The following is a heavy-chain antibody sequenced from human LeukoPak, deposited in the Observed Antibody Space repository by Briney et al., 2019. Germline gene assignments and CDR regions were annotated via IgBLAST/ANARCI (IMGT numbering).Heavy chain of an antibody. V-gene: IGHV3-33*01. J-gene: IGHJ6*02. CDR3: ARVGEMATKYYYYYGMDV. Sequence: PGGSLRLSCAASGFTFSSYGMHWVRQAPGKGLEWVAVIWYDGSNKYYADSVKGRFTISRDNSKNTLYLQMNSLRAEDTAVDYCARVGEMATKYYYYYGMDVWGQGTTVTVSS. CDR2: IWYDGSNK. D-gene: IGHD5-12*01. CDR1: GFTFSSYG.